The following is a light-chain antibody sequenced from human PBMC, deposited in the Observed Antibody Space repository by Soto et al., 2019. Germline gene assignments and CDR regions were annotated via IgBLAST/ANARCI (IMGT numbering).Light chain of an antibody. CDR2: DAS. J-gene: IGKJ4*01. Sequence: EIVLTHSPATLSLSPGERATLSCSASQSVSSYLAWYQQKPGQAPRLLIYDASNRATGIPARFSGSGSGTDFTLTISSLEPEDFAVYYCQQRSNWPLTFGGGTKVEIK. CDR3: QQRSNWPLT. CDR1: QSVSSY. V-gene: IGKV3-11*01.